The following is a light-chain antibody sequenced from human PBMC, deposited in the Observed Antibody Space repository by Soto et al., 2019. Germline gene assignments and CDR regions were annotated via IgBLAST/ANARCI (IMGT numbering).Light chain of an antibody. CDR1: SSDIGHYDY. Sequence: QSVLTQPASVSGSPGQSITISCTGTSSDIGHYDYVYWYQQHPGKAPKLMIYHVTYRSSGVSNRYSGSKSGNSASLTISGLQADDEADYYCCSLTPSHTYVFGSGTKLTVL. V-gene: IGLV2-14*03. CDR2: HVT. CDR3: CSLTPSHTYV. J-gene: IGLJ1*01.